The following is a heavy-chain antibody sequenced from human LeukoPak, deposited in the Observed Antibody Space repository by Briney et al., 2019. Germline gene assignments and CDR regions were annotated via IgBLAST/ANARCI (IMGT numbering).Heavy chain of an antibody. Sequence: ASVNVSCKASGYTFTSYAMNWVRQAPGQGLEWMGWINTNTGNPTYAQGFTGRFVFSLDTSVSTAYLQISSLKAEDTAVYYCARGVWWSGSNYFDHWGQGTLVTVSS. CDR2: INTNTGNP. CDR1: GYTFTSYA. J-gene: IGHJ4*02. D-gene: IGHD3-3*01. CDR3: ARGVWWSGSNYFDH. V-gene: IGHV7-4-1*02.